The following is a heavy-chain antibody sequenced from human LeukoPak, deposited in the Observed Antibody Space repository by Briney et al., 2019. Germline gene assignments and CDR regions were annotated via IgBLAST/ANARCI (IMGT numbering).Heavy chain of an antibody. J-gene: IGHJ4*02. CDR3: ATGDGYNSFDY. V-gene: IGHV4-4*07. D-gene: IGHD5-24*01. CDR1: GGSFSSYY. Sequence: SETLSLTCTVSGGSFSSYYWSWIRQPAGKGLEWIGRIYTSGITNYNSSLKSRVTMSVDTSKNQVSLKLSSVTAADTAVYYCATGDGYNSFDYWGQGTLVTVSS. CDR2: IYTSGIT.